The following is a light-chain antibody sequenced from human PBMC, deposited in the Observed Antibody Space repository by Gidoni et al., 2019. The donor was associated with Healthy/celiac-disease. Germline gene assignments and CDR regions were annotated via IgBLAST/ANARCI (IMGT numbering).Light chain of an antibody. V-gene: IGKV3-11*01. CDR1: QSVSSS. CDR3: QQRSNWPLT. J-gene: IGKJ3*01. Sequence: EIVLTQSPATLSLSPGESATLSCRASQSVSSSLAWYQQKPGQAPRLLIYDASNRATGIPARFSGSGSGTDFTLTISSLEPEDFAVYYCQQRSNWPLTFGPGTKSGYQT. CDR2: DAS.